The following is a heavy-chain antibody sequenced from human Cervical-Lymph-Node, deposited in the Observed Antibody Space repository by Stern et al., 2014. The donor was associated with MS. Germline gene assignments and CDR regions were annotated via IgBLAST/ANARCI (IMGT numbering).Heavy chain of an antibody. D-gene: IGHD2-21*02. V-gene: IGHV4-59*02. Sequence: QLQLQESGPGLVKPSETLSLTCTVSGGAVSDYYWTWIRQRPGKGLEWIGYISDTGTTNYNPSLHSRVTITLDTSQNQVSLRLRSVTAADTAVYYCARDPSTTASDWFFDIWGRGSLVTVSS. J-gene: IGHJ2*01. CDR3: ARDPSTTASDWFFDI. CDR2: ISDTGTT. CDR1: GGAVSDYY.